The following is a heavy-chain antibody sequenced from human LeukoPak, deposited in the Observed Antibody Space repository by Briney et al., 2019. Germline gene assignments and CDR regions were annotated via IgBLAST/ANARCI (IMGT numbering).Heavy chain of an antibody. J-gene: IGHJ4*02. Sequence: PGGSLRLSCAASGFTFSSYGMHWVRQAPGKGLEWVANIKQDGNEKYYVDSVKGRFTISRDNAKNSLYLQMNSLRAEDTAVYYCARDWFFGDYWGQGTLVTVSS. CDR3: ARDWFFGDY. CDR1: GFTFSSYG. D-gene: IGHD3-10*01. V-gene: IGHV3-7*01. CDR2: IKQDGNEK.